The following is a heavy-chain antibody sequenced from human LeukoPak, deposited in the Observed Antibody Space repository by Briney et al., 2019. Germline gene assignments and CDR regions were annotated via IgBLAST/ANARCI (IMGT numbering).Heavy chain of an antibody. D-gene: IGHD2-2*01. Sequence: KPSETLSLTCAVSGYSISSGYYWGWIRQPPGKGLEGIGSIYHSGSTYYNPSLKSRVTISVDTSKNQFSLKLSSVTAADTAVYYCARHYVVPAALSPWGQGTLVTVSS. CDR1: GYSISSGYY. CDR2: IYHSGST. CDR3: ARHYVVPAALSP. J-gene: IGHJ5*02. V-gene: IGHV4-38-2*01.